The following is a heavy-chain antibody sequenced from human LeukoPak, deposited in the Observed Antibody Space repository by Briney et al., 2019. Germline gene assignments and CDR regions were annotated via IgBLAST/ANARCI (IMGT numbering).Heavy chain of an antibody. CDR1: GFTFSSYA. Sequence: GGSLRLSCAASGFTFSSYAMSWVRQAPGKGLEWVSAISGSGGSTYYADSVKGRFTISRDNAKNSLYLQMNSLRAEDTAVYYCARDGGGSYGGLDYWGQGTLVTVSS. CDR3: ARDGGGSYGGLDY. J-gene: IGHJ4*02. D-gene: IGHD1-26*01. V-gene: IGHV3-23*01. CDR2: ISGSGGST.